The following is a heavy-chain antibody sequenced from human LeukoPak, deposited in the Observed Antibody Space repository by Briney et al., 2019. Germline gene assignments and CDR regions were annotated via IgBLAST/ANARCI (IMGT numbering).Heavy chain of an antibody. CDR3: AKSRGGSFPGGFDP. CDR2: ISGSGGKT. D-gene: IGHD2-15*01. Sequence: GGSLRISCAASGFPFGSYAMTWVRQAPGKGLEWVSGISGSGGKTYNADSLKGRLTISRDNSKNTLYLQMNSLRVEDTAIYYCAKSRGGSFPGGFDPWGHGTLVTISS. J-gene: IGHJ5*02. V-gene: IGHV3-23*01. CDR1: GFPFGSYA.